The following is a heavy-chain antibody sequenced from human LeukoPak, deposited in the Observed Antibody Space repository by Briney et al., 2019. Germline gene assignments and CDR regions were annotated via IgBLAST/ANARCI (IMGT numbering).Heavy chain of an antibody. J-gene: IGHJ2*01. V-gene: IGHV1-69*06. Sequence: ASVKVSCKASGGTFSSYAISWVRQAPEQGLEWMGRIIPIFGTANYAQKFQGRVTITADKSTSTAYMELSSLRSEDTAVYYCAREIAVAAPWYFDLWGRGTLVTVTS. CDR2: IIPIFGTA. CDR1: GGTFSSYA. D-gene: IGHD6-19*01. CDR3: AREIAVAAPWYFDL.